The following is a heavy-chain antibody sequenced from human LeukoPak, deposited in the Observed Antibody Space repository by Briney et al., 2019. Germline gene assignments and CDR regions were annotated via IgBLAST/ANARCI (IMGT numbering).Heavy chain of an antibody. CDR1: GGSISSYY. CDR2: IYTSGST. J-gene: IGHJ6*03. CDR3: ARVYGSGSYYYYYYYYMDV. Sequence: SETLSLTCTVPGGSISSYYWSWIRQPAGKGLEWIGRIYTSGSTNYNPSLKSRVTISVDKSKNQFSLKLSSVTAADTAVYYCARVYGSGSYYYYYYYYMDVWGKGTTVTVSS. D-gene: IGHD3-10*01. V-gene: IGHV4-4*07.